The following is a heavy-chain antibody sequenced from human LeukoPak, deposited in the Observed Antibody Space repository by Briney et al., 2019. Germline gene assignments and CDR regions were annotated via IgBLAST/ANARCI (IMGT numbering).Heavy chain of an antibody. V-gene: IGHV3-21*01. CDR1: GFTFSSYS. J-gene: IGHJ4*02. D-gene: IGHD3-10*01. CDR2: ISSSSSYI. CDR3: ARGAMVRGVIMGPFDY. Sequence: GGSLRLSCAASGFTFSSYSMNWVRQAPGKGLEWVSSISSSSSYIYYADSVKGRFSISRDNAKNSLYLQMNSLRAEDTAVYYCARGAMVRGVIMGPFDYWGQGTLVTVSS.